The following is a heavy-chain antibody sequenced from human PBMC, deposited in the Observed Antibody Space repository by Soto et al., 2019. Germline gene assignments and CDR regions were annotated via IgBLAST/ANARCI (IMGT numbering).Heavy chain of an antibody. J-gene: IGHJ6*02. V-gene: IGHV1-18*01. Sequence: QVQLVQSGGEVKKPGASVKVSCKTSGYSFTTYGISWMRQAPGQGLEWMGWISAYNGNTNYAQKLQGRVTMTTDTSTSTAYMELRSLRSDDTAVYYCAREGPAPYYYYGMDVWGQGSTVTVS. CDR1: GYSFTTYG. CDR2: ISAYNGNT. CDR3: AREGPAPYYYYGMDV.